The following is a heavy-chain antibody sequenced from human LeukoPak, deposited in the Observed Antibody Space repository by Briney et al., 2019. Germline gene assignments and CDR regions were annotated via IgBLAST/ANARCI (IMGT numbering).Heavy chain of an antibody. Sequence: SETLSLTCTVSGASISSYYWSWIRQPPGKGLEWIGYIYYSGSTNYNPSLKSRVTISEDTSKNQFSLKLSSVPAADTAVYYCARERPWLGVDYWGQGTLVTVSS. J-gene: IGHJ4*02. CDR1: GASISSYY. CDR2: IYYSGST. D-gene: IGHD6-19*01. V-gene: IGHV4-59*01. CDR3: ARERPWLGVDY.